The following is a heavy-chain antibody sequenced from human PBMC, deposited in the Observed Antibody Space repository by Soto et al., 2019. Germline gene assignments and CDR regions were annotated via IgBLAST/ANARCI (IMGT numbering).Heavy chain of an antibody. J-gene: IGHJ6*02. V-gene: IGHV1-2*04. CDR1: GYTFTGYY. CDR2: INPNSGGT. CDR3: ARLRQYSSGWNRGKYYGMDV. Sequence: VASVKVSCKASGYTFTGYYMHWVRQAPGQGLEWMGWINPNSGGTNYAQKFQGWVTMTRDTSISTAYMELSRLRSDDTAVYYCARLRQYSSGWNRGKYYGMDVWGQGTTVTVSS. D-gene: IGHD6-19*01.